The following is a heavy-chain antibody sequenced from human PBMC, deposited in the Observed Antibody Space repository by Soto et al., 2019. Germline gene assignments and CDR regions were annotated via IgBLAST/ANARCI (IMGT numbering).Heavy chain of an antibody. V-gene: IGHV4-59*01. CDR1: GGSISNYY. CDR2: IYYSGST. CDR3: ARGNYGNYDYYCGMDV. J-gene: IGHJ6*02. D-gene: IGHD4-17*01. Sequence: QVQLQASGPGLVKPSETLSLTCTVSGGSISNYYWSWIRQTPGKGLEWIGYIYYSGSTNYNPSLKRRVTISVDTYKDQCSLKLNSVTAADTAVYYCARGNYGNYDYYCGMDVCGQGTTGTVSS.